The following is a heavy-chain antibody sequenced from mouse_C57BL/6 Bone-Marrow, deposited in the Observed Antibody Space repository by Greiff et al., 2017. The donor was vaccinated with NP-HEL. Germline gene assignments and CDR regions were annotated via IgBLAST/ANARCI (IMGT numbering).Heavy chain of an antibody. Sequence: VQLQQSGAELVKPGASVKLSCKASGYTFTSYWMQWVKQRPGQGLEWIGEIDPSDSYTNYNQKFKGKATLTVDTSSSTAYMQLSSLTSEDSAVYYCARDGYYIYWYFDVWGTGTTVTVSS. CDR3: ARDGYYIYWYFDV. D-gene: IGHD2-3*01. CDR2: IDPSDSYT. J-gene: IGHJ1*03. V-gene: IGHV1-50*01. CDR1: GYTFTSYW.